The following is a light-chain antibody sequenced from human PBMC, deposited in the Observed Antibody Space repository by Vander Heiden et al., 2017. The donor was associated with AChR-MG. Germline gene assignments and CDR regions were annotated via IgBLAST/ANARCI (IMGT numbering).Light chain of an antibody. J-gene: IGKJ2*01. Sequence: DIVMTQSPLSLPVTPGEPASISCRSSQGLMNSSGYNYLYWYLHQPGPSPQLLLYLCSTRASGVPDRFSVSGSGTDFTLNISRVEAEDVGVYFCKLALQTPRTFGQGTKLEIK. CDR3: KLALQTPRT. V-gene: IGKV2-28*01. CDR2: LCS. CDR1: QGLMNSSGYNY.